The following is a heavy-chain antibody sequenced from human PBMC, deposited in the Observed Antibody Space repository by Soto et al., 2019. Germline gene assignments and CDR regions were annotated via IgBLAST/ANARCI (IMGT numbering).Heavy chain of an antibody. D-gene: IGHD6-13*01. Sequence: QVQLVQSGAEVKKPGASVKVSCKASGYTFTSYSMHWVRQAPGQRLEWMGWINAGSGNTKYSQKFQGGVTLTRDTSASTTYMELSSLRYEDTAVYYCASSGGSSWYPGNGMDVWGQGTTVTVSS. CDR1: GYTFTSYS. J-gene: IGHJ6*02. V-gene: IGHV1-3*01. CDR3: ASSGGSSWYPGNGMDV. CDR2: INAGSGNT.